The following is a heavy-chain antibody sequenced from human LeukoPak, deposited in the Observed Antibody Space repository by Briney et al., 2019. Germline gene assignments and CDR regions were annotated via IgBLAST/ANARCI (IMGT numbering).Heavy chain of an antibody. Sequence: ASXXVSCKASGYTLTAYYLHWVRQAPGQGLEWMGRINLNSGGTTYAQKFQGRVTMTRDTSIGTAYMELSSLRSDDTAVYYCARPYYESSGLYVDAFDIWGQGTMVTVSS. CDR1: GYTLTAYY. V-gene: IGHV1-2*06. D-gene: IGHD3-22*01. CDR3: ARPYYESSGLYVDAFDI. CDR2: INLNSGGT. J-gene: IGHJ3*02.